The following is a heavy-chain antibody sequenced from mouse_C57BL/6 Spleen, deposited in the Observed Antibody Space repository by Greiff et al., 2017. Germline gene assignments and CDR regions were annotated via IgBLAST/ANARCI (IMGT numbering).Heavy chain of an antibody. CDR2: INPSSGYT. CDR3: SRWSITTVVATRDY. D-gene: IGHD1-1*01. V-gene: IGHV1-4*01. J-gene: IGHJ2*01. Sequence: QVQLQQSGAELARPGASVKMSCKASGYTFTSYTMHWVKQRPGQGLEWIGYINPSSGYTKYNQKFKDKATLTADKSSNTAYLRLSLLTSEDSAVYYCSRWSITTVVATRDYWGQGTTLTVSS. CDR1: GYTFTSYT.